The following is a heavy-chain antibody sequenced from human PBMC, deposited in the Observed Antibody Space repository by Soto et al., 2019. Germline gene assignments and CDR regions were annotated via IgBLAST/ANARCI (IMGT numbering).Heavy chain of an antibody. V-gene: IGHV1-18*01. CDR3: ARMGDVPYYYYGMDV. CDR1: GYTFSRSG. Sequence: QVQLVQSGAEVKKPGASVKVSCKASGYTFSRSGISWVRQAPGQGLDWMGWINGYNGNTNYTQKMQGRITMTTDTPTSTAYMELRSLRSDDTAVYYCARMGDVPYYYYGMDVWGQGTTVIVSS. CDR2: INGYNGNT. D-gene: IGHD3-16*01. J-gene: IGHJ6*02.